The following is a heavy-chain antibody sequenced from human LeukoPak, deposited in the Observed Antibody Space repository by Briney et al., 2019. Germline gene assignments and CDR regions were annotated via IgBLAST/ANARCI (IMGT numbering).Heavy chain of an antibody. V-gene: IGHV3-53*01. J-gene: IGHJ4*02. CDR3: ARDVAFKASDC. CDR2: IHASGNR. CDR1: GFSVNNKY. D-gene: IGHD5-12*01. Sequence: GGSLRLSCAVSGFSVNNKYISWFRQARGRGLECVSAIHASGNRHYSDSVEGRFTISRDIYKNTIYLQMNSLRAEDTAMYYCARDVAFKASDCWGQGTLVTVYS.